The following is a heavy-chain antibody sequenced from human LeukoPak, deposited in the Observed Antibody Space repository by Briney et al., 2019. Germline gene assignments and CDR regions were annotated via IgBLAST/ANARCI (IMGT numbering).Heavy chain of an antibody. D-gene: IGHD3-10*01. CDR3: ARDLGGAPGYFDS. Sequence: SETLSLTCTVSGGSISTYYWSWIRQSPGKGLEWLGYIYDSGRTNYNPSLKSRVTISGDTSKNQFSLKLSSVTAADTAVYYCARDLGGAPGYFDSWGQGTLVTVSS. V-gene: IGHV4-59*01. CDR1: GGSISTYY. J-gene: IGHJ4*02. CDR2: IYDSGRT.